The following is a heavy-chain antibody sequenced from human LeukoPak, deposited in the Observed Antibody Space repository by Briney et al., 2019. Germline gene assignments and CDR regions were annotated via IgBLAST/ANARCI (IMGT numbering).Heavy chain of an antibody. J-gene: IGHJ4*02. CDR3: ARYIAARPYYFDY. V-gene: IGHV5-51*01. D-gene: IGHD2-2*02. Sequence: GESLKISCKGSGYSFTSYWIGWVRQMPGKGLEWMGIIYPGDTDTRYSPSFQGQVTISADKSISTAYLQWSSLKASDTAMYYCARYIAARPYYFDYWGQGTLVTVSS. CDR1: GYSFTSYW. CDR2: IYPGDTDT.